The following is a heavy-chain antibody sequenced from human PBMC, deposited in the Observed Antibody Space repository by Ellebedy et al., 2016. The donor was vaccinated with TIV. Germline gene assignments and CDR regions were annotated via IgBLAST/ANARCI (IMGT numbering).Heavy chain of an antibody. D-gene: IGHD4-17*01. J-gene: IGHJ5*02. V-gene: IGHV4-4*02. Sequence: MPSETLSLTCAVSGGSVSSNHWWSWVRQPPGKGLEWIGEIFHSGSTNYNPSLKSRVTISVDTSKNQFSLKLSSVTAADTAVYYCARTTVTTYGDWFDPWGQGTLVTVSS. CDR1: GGSVSSNHW. CDR3: ARTTVTTYGDWFDP. CDR2: IFHSGST.